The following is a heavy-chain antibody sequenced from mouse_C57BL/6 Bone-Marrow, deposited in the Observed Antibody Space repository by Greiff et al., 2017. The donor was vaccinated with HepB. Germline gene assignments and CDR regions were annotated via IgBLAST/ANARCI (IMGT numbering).Heavy chain of an antibody. CDR3: ARWEVDFDY. D-gene: IGHD1-3*01. CDR1: GYTFTSYW. V-gene: IGHV1-55*01. CDR2: IYPGSGST. Sequence: QVQLKEPGAELVKPGASVKMSCKASGYTFTSYWITWVKQRPGQGLEWIGDIYPGSGSTNYNEKFKSKATLTVDTSSSTAYMQLSSLTSEDSAVYYCARWEVDFDYWGQGTTLTVSS. J-gene: IGHJ2*01.